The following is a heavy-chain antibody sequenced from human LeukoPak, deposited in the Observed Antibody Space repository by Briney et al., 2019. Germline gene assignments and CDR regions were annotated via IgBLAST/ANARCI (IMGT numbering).Heavy chain of an antibody. D-gene: IGHD2-8*01. V-gene: IGHV1-69*06. Sequence: SVKVSCKASGYTFTGYYMHWVRQAPGQGLEWMGGIIPIFGTANYAQKFQGRVTITADKSTSTAYMELSSLRSEDTAVYYCARGMVYAGYFDYWGQGTLVTVSS. CDR2: IIPIFGTA. J-gene: IGHJ4*02. CDR3: ARGMVYAGYFDY. CDR1: GYTFTGYY.